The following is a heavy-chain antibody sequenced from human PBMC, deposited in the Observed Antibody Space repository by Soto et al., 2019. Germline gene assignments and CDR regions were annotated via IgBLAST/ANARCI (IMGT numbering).Heavy chain of an antibody. J-gene: IGHJ3*02. CDR1: GFTFSSYG. V-gene: IGHV3-33*01. CDR2: IWYDGSNK. Sequence: QVQLVESGGGVVQPGRSLRLSCAASGFTFSSYGMHWVRQAPGKGLEWVAVIWYDGSNKYYADSVKGRFTISRDNSKNTLYLPMNSLRAEDTAVYYCAILDGSGSYPSSFDIWGQGTMVPLSS. CDR3: AILDGSGSYPSSFDI. D-gene: IGHD3-10*01.